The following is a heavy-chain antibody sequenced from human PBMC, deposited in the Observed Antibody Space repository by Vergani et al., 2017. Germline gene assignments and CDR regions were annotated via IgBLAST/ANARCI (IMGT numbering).Heavy chain of an antibody. CDR1: GGSFSGYY. D-gene: IGHD6-13*01. J-gene: IGHJ4*02. CDR2: INHSGST. CDR3: ASLRGQQLVVFDY. Sequence: QVQLQQWGAGLLKPSETLSLTCAVYGGSFSGYYWSWIRQPPGKGLEWIGEINHSGSTNYNPSLKSRVTISVDTSKNQFSLKLSPVTAADTAVYYCASLRGQQLVVFDYWGQGTLVTVSS. V-gene: IGHV4-34*01.